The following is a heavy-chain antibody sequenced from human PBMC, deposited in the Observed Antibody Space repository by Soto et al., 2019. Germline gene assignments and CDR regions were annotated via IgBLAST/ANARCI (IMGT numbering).Heavy chain of an antibody. CDR2: ISAYNGNT. CDR1: GYSFTGYG. V-gene: IGHV1-18*01. Sequence: GASVKVSCKASGYSFTGYGISWVRQAPGQGLEWMGWISAYNGNTNYAQKLQGRVTMTTDTSTSTAFMELRSLRSDDTAVYYCARDSSGWYVGYFDYWGRGTLVTVSS. CDR3: ARDSSGWYVGYFDY. J-gene: IGHJ4*02. D-gene: IGHD6-19*01.